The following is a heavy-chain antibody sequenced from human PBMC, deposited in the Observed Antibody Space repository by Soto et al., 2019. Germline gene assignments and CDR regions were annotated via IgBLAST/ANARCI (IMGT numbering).Heavy chain of an antibody. Sequence: SETLSLTCTVSGGSISSGDYYWSWIRQPPGKGLEWIGYIYYSGSTYYNPSLKSRVTISVDTSKDQFSLKLSSVTAADTAVYYCARVKVATIIDYWGQGTLVTVSS. D-gene: IGHD5-12*01. J-gene: IGHJ4*02. CDR2: IYYSGST. V-gene: IGHV4-30-4*01. CDR3: ARVKVATIIDY. CDR1: GGSISSGDYY.